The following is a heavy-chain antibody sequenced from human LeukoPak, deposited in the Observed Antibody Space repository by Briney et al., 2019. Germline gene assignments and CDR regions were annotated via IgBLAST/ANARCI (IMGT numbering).Heavy chain of an antibody. Sequence: GASVKVSCKASGYTFTGYYIHWVRRAPGQGLEWMGWINPNSGGTNYAQKFQGRVTMTRDTSISTAYMELSRLRSDDTAVYYCARGVERYCSGGSCRLDAFDIWGQGTMVTVSS. D-gene: IGHD2-15*01. CDR2: INPNSGGT. CDR3: ARGVERYCSGGSCRLDAFDI. J-gene: IGHJ3*02. CDR1: GYTFTGYY. V-gene: IGHV1-2*02.